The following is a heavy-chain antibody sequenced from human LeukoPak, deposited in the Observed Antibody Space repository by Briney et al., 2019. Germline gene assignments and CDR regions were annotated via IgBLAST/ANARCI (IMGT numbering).Heavy chain of an antibody. CDR1: GGFISSYY. Sequence: SETLSLTCTVSGGFISSYYWSWIRQPPGKGLEWIGYIYTSGSTNYNPSLKSRVTISVDTSKNQFSLKLSSVTAADTAVYYCARHAYCSSTSCYTNSWFDPWGQGTLVTVYS. CDR3: ARHAYCSSTSCYTNSWFDP. CDR2: IYTSGST. J-gene: IGHJ5*02. V-gene: IGHV4-4*09. D-gene: IGHD2-2*02.